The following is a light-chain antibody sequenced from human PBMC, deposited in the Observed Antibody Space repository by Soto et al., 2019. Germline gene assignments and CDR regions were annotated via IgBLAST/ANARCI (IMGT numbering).Light chain of an antibody. Sequence: QSALTQSRSVSGSPGQSVTISCTGTSSDVGGYNYVSWYQHHTDKVPKLMIFDVSKRPSGVPDRFSGSKSGNTASLTISGLQAEDEANYYCYSYAGSYNVVFGGGTKLTVL. V-gene: IGLV2-11*01. CDR3: YSYAGSYNVV. CDR1: SSDVGGYNY. J-gene: IGLJ2*01. CDR2: DVS.